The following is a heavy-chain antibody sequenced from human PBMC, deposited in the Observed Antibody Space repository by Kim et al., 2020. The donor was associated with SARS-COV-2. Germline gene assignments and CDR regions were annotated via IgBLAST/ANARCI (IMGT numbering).Heavy chain of an antibody. V-gene: IGHV1-2*05. CDR2: INPNSGGT. D-gene: IGHD6-19*01. CDR3: ARDVWQWLENWFDP. J-gene: IGHJ5*02. CDR1: GYTFTGYY. Sequence: ASVKVSCKASGYTFTGYYMHWVRQAPGQGLEWMGRINPNSGGTNYAQKFQGRVTMTRDTSISTAYMELSRLRSDDTGVYYCARDVWQWLENWFDPWGQGTLVTVSS.